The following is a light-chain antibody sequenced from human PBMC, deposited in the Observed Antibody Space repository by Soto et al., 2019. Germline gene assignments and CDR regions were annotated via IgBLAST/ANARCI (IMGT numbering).Light chain of an antibody. CDR1: SSDVGAYNF. Sequence: QSALTQPASVSGSPGQSITISCTGTSSDVGAYNFVSWYQHHPGRAPKLIIYEVTIRPSGVSNRFSGSKSGNTASLTISGLQAEDEADYYCSSFVHKNNLLFGGGTKLTVL. CDR2: EVT. CDR3: SSFVHKNNLL. V-gene: IGLV2-14*01. J-gene: IGLJ2*01.